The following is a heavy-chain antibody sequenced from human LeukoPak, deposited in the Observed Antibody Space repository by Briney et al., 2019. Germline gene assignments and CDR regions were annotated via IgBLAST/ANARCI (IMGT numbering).Heavy chain of an antibody. CDR3: AREGNSLY. V-gene: IGHV1-2*02. CDR2: INPNSGGT. Sequence: ASVRVSCKASGYTFTGYYLHWVRQAPGQGLEWMGWINPNSGGTNYVQKFQGRVTMTRDTSISTAYMELSRLRSDDTAVYYCAREGNSLYWGQGTLVTVSS. D-gene: IGHD5-24*01. CDR1: GYTFTGYY. J-gene: IGHJ4*02.